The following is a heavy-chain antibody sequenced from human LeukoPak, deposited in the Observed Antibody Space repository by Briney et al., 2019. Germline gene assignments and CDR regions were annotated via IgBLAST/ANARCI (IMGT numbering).Heavy chain of an antibody. CDR1: GFTFSDYS. CDR2: ISTTSSNL. D-gene: IGHD2-2*01. Sequence: GGSLRLSCAASGFTFSDYSLNWVRQAPGKGLEWISYISTTSSNLYYADFVKGRFTISRDNAKNSLYLQMNSLRAEDTAVYYCARDCVREDIVVVPAAMNWFDPWGQGTLVTVSS. J-gene: IGHJ5*02. CDR3: ARDCVREDIVVVPAAMNWFDP. V-gene: IGHV3-48*04.